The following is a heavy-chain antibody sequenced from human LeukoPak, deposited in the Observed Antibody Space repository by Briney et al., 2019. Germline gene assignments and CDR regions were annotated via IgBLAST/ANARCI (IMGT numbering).Heavy chain of an antibody. Sequence: PSETLSLTCAVYGGSFSGYYWSWIRQPPGKGLEWIGEINHSGSTNYNPSLKSRVTISVDTSKNQFSLKLSSVTAADTAVYYYARGIAAADFYYYYMDVWGKGTTVTVSS. D-gene: IGHD6-13*01. J-gene: IGHJ6*03. CDR2: INHSGST. CDR1: GGSFSGYY. V-gene: IGHV4-34*01. CDR3: ARGIAAADFYYYYMDV.